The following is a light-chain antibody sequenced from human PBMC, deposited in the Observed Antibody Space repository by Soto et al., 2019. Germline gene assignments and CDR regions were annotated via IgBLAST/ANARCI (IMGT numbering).Light chain of an antibody. J-gene: IGLJ1*01. CDR3: ISFTSSNSFV. CDR2: EVS. V-gene: IGLV2-14*01. CDR1: SSDVGGYNY. Sequence: QSALTQPASVSGSPGQSITISCTGTSSDVGGYNYVSWYQQHPGKAPKLMIYEVSNRPSGVSNRFSGSKSGNTASLTISGIQAEDEDDYDCISFTSSNSFVFGTGTKLTVL.